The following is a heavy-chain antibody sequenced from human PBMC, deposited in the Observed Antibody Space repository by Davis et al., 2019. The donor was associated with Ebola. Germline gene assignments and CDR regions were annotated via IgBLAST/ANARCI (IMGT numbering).Heavy chain of an antibody. CDR1: GGSLSNYV. Sequence: MPSETLSLTCTVSGGSLSNYVWSWIRQPPGKGLEWVVYMYYSGYTSYNPSLKSRVTISVDTSKNQFSLKLSSVTAADTAVYYCARGGGMWAFDIWGRGTLVTVSS. CDR3: ARGGGMWAFDI. V-gene: IGHV4-59*01. CDR2: MYYSGYT. J-gene: IGHJ2*01. D-gene: IGHD1-26*01.